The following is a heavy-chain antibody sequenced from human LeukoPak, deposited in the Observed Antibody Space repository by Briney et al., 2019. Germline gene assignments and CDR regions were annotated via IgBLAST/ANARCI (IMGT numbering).Heavy chain of an antibody. CDR3: AREGGDYVWGSYRQSFDY. J-gene: IGHJ4*02. V-gene: IGHV3-48*01. CDR1: GFTFSSYS. D-gene: IGHD3-16*02. CDR2: ISSSSSTI. Sequence: GGSLRLSCAASGFTFSSYSMTWVRQAPGKGLEWVSYISSSSSTICYADSVKGRFTISRDNAKNSLYLQMNSLRAEGTAVYYCAREGGDYVWGSYRQSFDYWGQGTLVTVSS.